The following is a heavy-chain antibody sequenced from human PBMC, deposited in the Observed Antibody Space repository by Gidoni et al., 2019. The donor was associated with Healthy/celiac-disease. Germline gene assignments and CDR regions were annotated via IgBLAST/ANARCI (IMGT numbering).Heavy chain of an antibody. CDR1: CCFISSHW. CDR2: IYTSGST. V-gene: IGHV4-4*07. CDR3: ASEIKYYDSSGYYGDDAIDI. Sequence: LLLQSWSAGLANPSDLFPLSCTLSCCFISSHWWSWIRPPAGKGLEWIGRIYTSGSTDYNHSLKSQVTMSGDTSKKQVSLKLRFVPAVDTVVYYYASEIKYYDSSGYYGDDAIDIWGQGTMVTVS. J-gene: IGHJ3*02. D-gene: IGHD3-22*01.